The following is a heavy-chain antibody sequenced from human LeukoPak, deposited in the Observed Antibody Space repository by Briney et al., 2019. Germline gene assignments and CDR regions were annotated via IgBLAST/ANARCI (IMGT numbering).Heavy chain of an antibody. J-gene: IGHJ4*02. CDR3: IKDRIGTWSFDH. Sequence: GGSLRLSCSASGFTFSGHFMHWVRQAPGKGLEYVSSISINGDKTYYAESVKGRFTIFRDNSKNTLYLQLSSLRVEDTAVYYCIKDRIGTWSFDHRGQGTLLTVSS. CDR1: GFTFSGHF. V-gene: IGHV3-64D*06. CDR2: ISINGDKT. D-gene: IGHD1-26*01.